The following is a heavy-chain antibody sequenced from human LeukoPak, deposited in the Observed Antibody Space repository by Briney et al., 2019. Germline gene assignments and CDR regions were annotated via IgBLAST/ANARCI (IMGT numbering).Heavy chain of an antibody. CDR1: GYTFTNYY. Sequence: ASVKVSCKASGYTFTNYYILWVRQAPGQGLECMGGINPNSGGTIYAQKFQGRVTVTRDTSLTTAYMELSRLRSDDTAVYYCARDGETNDFWSPYVPLVFDYWGQGTLVTVSS. CDR3: ARDGETNDFWSPYVPLVFDY. CDR2: INPNSGGT. D-gene: IGHD3-3*01. J-gene: IGHJ4*02. V-gene: IGHV1-2*02.